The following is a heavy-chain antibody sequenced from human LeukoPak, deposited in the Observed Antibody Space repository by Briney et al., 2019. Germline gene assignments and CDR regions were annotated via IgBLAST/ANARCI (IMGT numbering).Heavy chain of an antibody. CDR3: ARDGTVTAGPFDP. D-gene: IGHD4-11*01. J-gene: IGHJ5*02. V-gene: IGHV3-33*01. CDR2: IWYDGSNK. Sequence: SGGSLRLSCAASGITFSSFGMHWVRKAPGKGLEWVAFIWYDGSNKYYADSVKGRFTISRDNSKNTLYLQMNSLRVEDTAVYYCARDGTVTAGPFDPWGQGTPVTVSS. CDR1: GITFSSFG.